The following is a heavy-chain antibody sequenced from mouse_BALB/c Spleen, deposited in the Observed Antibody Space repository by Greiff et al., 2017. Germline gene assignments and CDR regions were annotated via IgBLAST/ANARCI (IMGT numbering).Heavy chain of an antibody. CDR1: GFTFSSYT. Sequence: EVKVVESGGGLVKPGGSLKLSCAASGFTFSSYTMSWVRQTPEKRLEWVATISSGGSYTYYPDSVKGRFTISRDNAKNTLYLQMSSLKSEDTAMYYCTRDNDGYSWYFDVWGAGTTVTVSS. D-gene: IGHD2-3*01. J-gene: IGHJ1*01. CDR3: TRDNDGYSWYFDV. CDR2: ISSGGSYT. V-gene: IGHV5-6-4*01.